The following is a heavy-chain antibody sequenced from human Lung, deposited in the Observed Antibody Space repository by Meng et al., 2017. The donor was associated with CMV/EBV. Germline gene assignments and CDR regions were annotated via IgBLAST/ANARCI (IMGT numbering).Heavy chain of an antibody. V-gene: IGHV3-23*03. Sequence: GGSLRLXCAASGFTFSTFAMSWVRQAPGKGLQWVSVIYSGDDSTYYADSVKGRFTISRDNSKNMLYLQMNSLRAEDPAVYFCAKGKWGGYYYYYGMDVWGRGXTVTVSS. D-gene: IGHD1-26*01. CDR2: IYSGDDST. CDR3: AKGKWGGYYYYYGMDV. J-gene: IGHJ6*02. CDR1: GFTFSTFA.